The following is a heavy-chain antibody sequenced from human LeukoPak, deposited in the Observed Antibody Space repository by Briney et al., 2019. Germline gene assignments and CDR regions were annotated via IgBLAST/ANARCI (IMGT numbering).Heavy chain of an antibody. D-gene: IGHD4-17*01. J-gene: IGHJ4*02. CDR1: GGSFSGYY. V-gene: IGHV4-34*01. CDR2: INHSGST. CDR3: ARGTMTTVTYYFDY. Sequence: SETLSLTCAVYGGSFSGYYWSWIRQPPGKGLEWIGEINHSGSTNHNPSLKSRVTISVDTSKNQSSLKLSSVTAADTAVYYCARGTMTTVTYYFDYWGQGTLVTVSS.